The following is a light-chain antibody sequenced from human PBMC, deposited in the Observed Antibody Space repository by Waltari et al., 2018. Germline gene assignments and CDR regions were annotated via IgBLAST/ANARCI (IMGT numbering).Light chain of an antibody. V-gene: IGLV1-44*01. CDR3: AAWDDSLDGPV. Sequence: QSVLTQTPSVSAPPGQRVTISCSGSGSNIGFNIVNWYQQLPGTAPKLLIHPNNQRPSGVPDRFSGSKSGTSASLAISGLQSEDEAEYYCAAWDDSLDGPVFGGGTKLTVL. J-gene: IGLJ3*02. CDR1: GSNIGFNI. CDR2: PNN.